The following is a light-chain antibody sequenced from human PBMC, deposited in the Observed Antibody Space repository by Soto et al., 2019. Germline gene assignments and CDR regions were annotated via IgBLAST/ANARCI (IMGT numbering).Light chain of an antibody. CDR1: SGSVSTSYY. Sequence: QTVVTQEPSFSVSPGGTVILTCGLTSGSVSTSYYPSWYQQSPGLAPRTLIYNTTTRSSGVPDRFSGSKSGNTASLTVSGLQAEDEADYYCLSYAGTAYVFGTGTKLTVL. CDR3: LSYAGTAYV. CDR2: NTT. J-gene: IGLJ1*01. V-gene: IGLV8-61*01.